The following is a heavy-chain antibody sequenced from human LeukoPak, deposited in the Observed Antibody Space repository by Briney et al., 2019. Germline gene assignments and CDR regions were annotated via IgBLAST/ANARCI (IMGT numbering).Heavy chain of an antibody. V-gene: IGHV3-23*01. CDR1: GFTFSSYA. J-gene: IGHJ4*02. CDR3: TKDHGFYSSGWHPLFDH. Sequence: GGSLRLSCAASGFTFSSYAMSWVRQAPGKGLEWISTISDSGSSTYYTDSVKGRFTFSRDNSKNTLHLQMNSLRAEDTAVYYCTKDHGFYSSGWHPLFDHWGQGTLVTVTT. CDR2: ISDSGSST. D-gene: IGHD6-19*01.